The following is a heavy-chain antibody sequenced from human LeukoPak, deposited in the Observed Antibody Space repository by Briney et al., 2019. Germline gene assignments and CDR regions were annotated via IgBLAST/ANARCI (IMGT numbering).Heavy chain of an antibody. CDR3: ARGYSGSY. CDR1: GFTSSSYW. CDR2: IKQDGSEK. V-gene: IGHV3-7*01. D-gene: IGHD1-26*01. J-gene: IGHJ4*02. Sequence: GGSLRLSCAASGFTSSSYWMSWVRQAPGKGLEWVANIKQDGSEKYYVDSVKGRFTISRDNAKNSLYLQMNSLRAEDTAVYYCARGYSGSYWGQGTLVTVSS.